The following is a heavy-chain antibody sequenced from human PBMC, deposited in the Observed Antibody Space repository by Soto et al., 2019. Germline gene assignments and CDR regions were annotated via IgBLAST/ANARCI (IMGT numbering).Heavy chain of an antibody. Sequence: GGSLRLSCAASGFTFSSYAMGWVRQGPGKGLEWVAVVSIGGSTHYADSVRGRFTISRDNSKNTLSLQMNSLTAEDTAVYFCAKRRGAGGHFDYWGQGXLVTVYS. D-gene: IGHD2-15*01. CDR2: VSIGGST. CDR3: AKRRGAGGHFDY. V-gene: IGHV3-23*01. CDR1: GFTFSSYA. J-gene: IGHJ4*02.